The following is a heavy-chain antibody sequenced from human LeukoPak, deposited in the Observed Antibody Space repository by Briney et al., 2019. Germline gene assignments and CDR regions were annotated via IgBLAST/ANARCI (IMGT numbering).Heavy chain of an antibody. V-gene: IGHV3-48*03. D-gene: IGHD2-2*01. Sequence: PGGSLRLSCAASGFTFNSYEMNWVRQAPGKGLEWVSYISSSGSTIYYADSVKGRFTISRDNAKNSLYLQMNSLRAEDTAVYYCARDDCSSTSCYQLDPWGQGTLVTVSS. CDR2: ISSSGSTI. J-gene: IGHJ5*02. CDR3: ARDDCSSTSCYQLDP. CDR1: GFTFNSYE.